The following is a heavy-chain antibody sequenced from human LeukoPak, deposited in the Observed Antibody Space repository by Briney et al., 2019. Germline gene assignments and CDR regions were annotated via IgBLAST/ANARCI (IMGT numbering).Heavy chain of an antibody. Sequence: QPGGSLRLSCAASGFTFSSYAMHWVRQAPGKGLEWVAVISYDGSNKYYADSVKGRFTISRDNSKNTLYLQMNSLRAEDTAVYYCARDEYSSSGYWGQGTLVTVSS. CDR3: ARDEYSSSGY. CDR2: ISYDGSNK. V-gene: IGHV3-30-3*01. J-gene: IGHJ4*02. CDR1: GFTFSSYA. D-gene: IGHD6-6*01.